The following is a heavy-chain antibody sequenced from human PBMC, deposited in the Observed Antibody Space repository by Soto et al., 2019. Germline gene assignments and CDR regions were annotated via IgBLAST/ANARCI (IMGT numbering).Heavy chain of an antibody. V-gene: IGHV3-23*01. CDR3: AKDQRRLGVVIIGVFDY. J-gene: IGHJ4*02. D-gene: IGHD3-3*01. CDR2: ISGSGGST. CDR1: GFTFSSYA. Sequence: PGGSLRLSCAASGFTFSSYAMSWVRQAPGKGLEWVSAISGSGGSTYYADSVKGRFTISRDNSKNTLYQQMNSLRAEDTAVYYCAKDQRRLGVVIIGVFDYWGQGTLVTVSS.